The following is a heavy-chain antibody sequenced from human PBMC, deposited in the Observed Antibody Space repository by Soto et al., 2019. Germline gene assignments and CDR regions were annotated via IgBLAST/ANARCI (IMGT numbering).Heavy chain of an antibody. V-gene: IGHV1-18*01. CDR2: ISAYNGNT. D-gene: IGHD3-3*01. J-gene: IGHJ4*02. CDR3: ARVYRGAYYDFWSGYPDLDY. Sequence: ASVKVSCKASGYTFTSYGISWLRQAPGQGLEWMGWISAYNGNTNYAQKLQGRVTMTTDTSTSTAYMELRSLRSDDTAVYYCARVYRGAYYDFWSGYPDLDYWGQGTLVTVSS. CDR1: GYTFTSYG.